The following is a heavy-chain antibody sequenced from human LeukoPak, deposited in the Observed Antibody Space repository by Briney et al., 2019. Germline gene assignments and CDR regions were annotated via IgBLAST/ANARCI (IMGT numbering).Heavy chain of an antibody. CDR3: ARQTYYYNNSGYFDY. CDR2: IYYSGST. D-gene: IGHD3-22*01. J-gene: IGHJ4*02. V-gene: IGHV4-39*01. Sequence: SETLSLTCTVSGGSFSSSSSYWGWIRQPPGKGLEWVGSIYYSGSTYYHPSLKSRVTISVDTSKNQFSLKLSSVTAADTAVYYCARQTYYYNNSGYFDYWGQGTLVTVSS. CDR1: GGSFSSSSSY.